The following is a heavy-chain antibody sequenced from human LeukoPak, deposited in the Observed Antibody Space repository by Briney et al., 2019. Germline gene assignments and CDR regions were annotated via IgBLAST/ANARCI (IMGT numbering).Heavy chain of an antibody. CDR3: ARAFQYGSGTHPFSL. CDR2: ISDGGGT. D-gene: IGHD3-10*01. J-gene: IGHJ4*02. Sequence: GGSLRLSCAASGFSVSNNYMTWVRQAPGKGLEWVSVISDGGGTFYADSVKGRFTISRDNFKNTLYLQMNSLRVDDTAVYYCARAFQYGSGTHPFSLWGQGTLVTVFS. V-gene: IGHV3-66*01. CDR1: GFSVSNNY.